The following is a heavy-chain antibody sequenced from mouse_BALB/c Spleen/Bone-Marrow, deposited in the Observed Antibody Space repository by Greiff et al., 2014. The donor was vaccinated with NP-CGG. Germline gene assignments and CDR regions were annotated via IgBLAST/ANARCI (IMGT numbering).Heavy chain of an antibody. J-gene: IGHJ4*01. D-gene: IGHD2-4*01. V-gene: IGHV1-26*01. Sequence: GXINPNNGGTSYNQKFKGKATLTVDKSSSTAYMEXXSLTSEDSAVYYCARSYDYDYAMDYWGQGTSVTVSS. CDR3: ARSYDYDYAMDY. CDR2: INPNNGGT.